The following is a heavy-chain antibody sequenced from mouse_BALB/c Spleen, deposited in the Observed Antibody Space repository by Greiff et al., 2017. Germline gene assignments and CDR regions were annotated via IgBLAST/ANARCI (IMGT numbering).Heavy chain of an antibody. Sequence: DVMLVESGGGLVQPGGSRKLSCAASGFTFSSFGMHWVRQAPEKGLEWVAYISSGSSTIYYADTVKGRFTISRDNPKNTLFLQMTSLRSEDTAMYYCARCYYGSSYWYFDVWGAGTTVTVSS. V-gene: IGHV5-17*02. CDR1: GFTFSSFG. CDR2: ISSGSSTI. CDR3: ARCYYGSSYWYFDV. J-gene: IGHJ1*01. D-gene: IGHD1-1*01.